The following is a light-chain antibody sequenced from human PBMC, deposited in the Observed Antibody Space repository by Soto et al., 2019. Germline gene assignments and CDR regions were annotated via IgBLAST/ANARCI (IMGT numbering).Light chain of an antibody. CDR2: TAS. CDR3: QQATSFPYT. CDR1: RDINRW. V-gene: IGKV1-12*01. Sequence: DIQMTQSPSSVSASVGDRVTITCRASRDINRWLAWYQQKSGKAPKLLIYTASSLQSGVPSRFSGSGSGTDFTLTITSLQPEDSATYYCQQATSFPYTLGQGTKLEIK. J-gene: IGKJ2*01.